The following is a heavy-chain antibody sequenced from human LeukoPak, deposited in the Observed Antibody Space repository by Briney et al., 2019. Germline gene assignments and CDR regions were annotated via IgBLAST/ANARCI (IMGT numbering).Heavy chain of an antibody. J-gene: IGHJ6*03. CDR2: IMPLFNTP. V-gene: IGHV1-69*05. Sequence: SVKVSCKASGDTFRSYVITWVRQAPGQGLEWMGGIMPLFNTPNYAQMFQGRVTITTDESTHTSYMELRGLRSEDTAVYYCATVDRYHFFMDVWGKGTTVTVSS. D-gene: IGHD3-9*01. CDR1: GDTFRSYV. CDR3: ATVDRYHFFMDV.